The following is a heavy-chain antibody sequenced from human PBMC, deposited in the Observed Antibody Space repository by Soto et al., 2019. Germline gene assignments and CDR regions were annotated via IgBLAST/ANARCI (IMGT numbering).Heavy chain of an antibody. D-gene: IGHD3-9*01. CDR1: GGSVSTGSYY. CDR2: IYYSGST. CDR3: ARGAINYGMDV. Sequence: SETLSLTCSVSGGSVSTGSYYWSWIRQPPGKGLEWIGYIYYSGSTKYNPSLKSRVTISVDTSKNRFSLKLTSVTAADTAVYYCARGAINYGMDVWGQGTTVTVSS. J-gene: IGHJ6*02. V-gene: IGHV4-61*01.